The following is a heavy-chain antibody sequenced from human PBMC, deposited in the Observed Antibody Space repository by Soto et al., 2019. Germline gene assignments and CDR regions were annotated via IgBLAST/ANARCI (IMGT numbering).Heavy chain of an antibody. D-gene: IGHD5-18*01. CDR1: GYTFTSYG. V-gene: IGHV1-18*01. Sequence: ASVKVSCKASGYTFTSYGISWVRQAPGQGLEWMGWISAYNGNTNYAQKLQGRVTMTTDTSTSKAYMELRSLRSDDTAVYYCARESTAMVSGPASPERFQHWGQGTLVTVSS. CDR2: ISAYNGNT. CDR3: ARESTAMVSGPASPERFQH. J-gene: IGHJ1*01.